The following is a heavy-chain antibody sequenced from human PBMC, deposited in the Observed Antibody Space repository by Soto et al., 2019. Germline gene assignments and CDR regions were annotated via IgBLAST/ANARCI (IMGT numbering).Heavy chain of an antibody. J-gene: IGHJ3*02. D-gene: IGHD2-2*01. CDR1: GFTFSSYA. Sequence: GGSLRLSCAASGFTFSSYAMSWVRQAPGKGLEWVSAISGSGGSTYYADSVKGRFTISIDNSKNTLYLQMNSLRAEDTAVYYCAKDSIVVVPAAIGGPDDAFDIWGQGTMVTVSS. V-gene: IGHV3-23*01. CDR3: AKDSIVVVPAAIGGPDDAFDI. CDR2: ISGSGGST.